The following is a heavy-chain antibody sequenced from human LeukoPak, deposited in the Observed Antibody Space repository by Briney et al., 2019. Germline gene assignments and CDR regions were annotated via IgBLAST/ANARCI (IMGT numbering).Heavy chain of an antibody. Sequence: WETLSLTCTVSGGSISSNKYYWGWIRQPPGKGLEWIGSIYYSGSTYYNPTLKSRVTIFVDTSKNQFSLKLSSVTAADTAAYYCATPYSGGYQGLDIRGQGTMVTVSS. CDR2: IYYSGST. D-gene: IGHD1-26*01. J-gene: IGHJ3*02. V-gene: IGHV4-39*01. CDR3: ATPYSGGYQGLDI. CDR1: GGSISSNKYY.